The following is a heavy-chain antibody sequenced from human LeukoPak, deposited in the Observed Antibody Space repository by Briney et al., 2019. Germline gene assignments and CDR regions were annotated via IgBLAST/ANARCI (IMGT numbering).Heavy chain of an antibody. CDR3: ARDLSSKSGYYDSSGYFDY. CDR2: IIPIFGTA. D-gene: IGHD3-22*01. J-gene: IGHJ4*02. CDR1: GGTFSSYA. V-gene: IGHV1-69*13. Sequence: GASVKVSCKASGGTFSSYAISWARQAPGQGLEWMGGIIPIFGTANYAQKFQGRVTITADESTSTAYMELSSLRSEDTAVYYCARDLSSKSGYYDSSGYFDYWGQGTLVTVSS.